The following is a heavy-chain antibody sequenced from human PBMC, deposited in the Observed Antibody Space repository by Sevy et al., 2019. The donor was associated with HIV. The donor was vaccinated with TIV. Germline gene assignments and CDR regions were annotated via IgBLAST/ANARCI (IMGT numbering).Heavy chain of an antibody. J-gene: IGHJ4*02. CDR3: AAGTGSSDFDY. CDR1: XFTFREAW. CDR2: IKSKTDAATR. D-gene: IGHD1-26*01. Sequence: GGSLRLSCAAXXFTFREAWMSWVRQAPGKGLEWVGRIKSKTDAATRDFAAPVRGRFSISRDDSANTVYLVMNNLKPXDTGVYYCAAGTGSSDFDYWGQGTLVTVSS. V-gene: IGHV3-15*01.